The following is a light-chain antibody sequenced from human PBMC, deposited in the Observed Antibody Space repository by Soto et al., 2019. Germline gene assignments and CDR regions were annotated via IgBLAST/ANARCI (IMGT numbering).Light chain of an antibody. CDR1: QSISSW. Sequence: DIRMTQSPSTLSASVGDRVTITCRASQSISSWLAWYQQKPGKAPKLLICDASSLEGGVPSRFSGSGSGTEFTLTISSLQPDDFATYYCQQYNSDWTFGQGTKVEIK. J-gene: IGKJ1*01. V-gene: IGKV1-5*01. CDR3: QQYNSDWT. CDR2: DAS.